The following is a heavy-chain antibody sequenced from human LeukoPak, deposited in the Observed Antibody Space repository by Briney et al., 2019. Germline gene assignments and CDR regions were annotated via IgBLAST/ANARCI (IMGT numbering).Heavy chain of an antibody. CDR2: INTDGSST. V-gene: IGHV3-74*01. Sequence: GGSLRLSCAASGFTFSSYWMHGVRQAPGKGLVWVSLINTDGSSTTYADSVKGRFTISRDNAKNTLYLQMNSLRAEDTAVYYCARSSSGWYGWFDPWGQGTLVTVSS. J-gene: IGHJ5*02. CDR1: GFTFSSYW. CDR3: ARSSSGWYGWFDP. D-gene: IGHD6-19*01.